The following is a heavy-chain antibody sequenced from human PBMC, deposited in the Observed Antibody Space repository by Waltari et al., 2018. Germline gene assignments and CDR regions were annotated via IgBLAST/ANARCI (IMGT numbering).Heavy chain of an antibody. CDR1: GGSISSYY. J-gene: IGHJ4*02. V-gene: IGHV4-59*01. CDR3: ARGSYYDSSGYAYFDY. D-gene: IGHD3-22*01. CDR2: IYYSGST. Sequence: QVQLQESGPGLVKPSETLSLTCTVSGGSISSYYWSWIRQPPGKGLEWIGYIYYSGSTNYNPARKSRVTISVDTSKNQFSLKLSSVTAADTAVYYCARGSYYDSSGYAYFDYWGQGTLVTVSS.